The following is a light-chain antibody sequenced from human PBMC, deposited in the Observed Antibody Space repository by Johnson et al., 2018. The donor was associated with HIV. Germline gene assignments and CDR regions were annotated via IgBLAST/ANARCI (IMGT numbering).Light chain of an antibody. J-gene: IGLJ1*01. CDR3: GTWDSSLSAGYV. CDR1: SSNIGNNY. Sequence: QAVLTQPPSVSAAPGQTVTISCSGSSSNIGNNYVSWYQQLPVTAPKLLIYDNNKRPSGIPDRFSGSKSGTSATLGITGLQTGDEADYYCGTWDSSLSAGYVFGTGTKVTVL. V-gene: IGLV1-51*01. CDR2: DNN.